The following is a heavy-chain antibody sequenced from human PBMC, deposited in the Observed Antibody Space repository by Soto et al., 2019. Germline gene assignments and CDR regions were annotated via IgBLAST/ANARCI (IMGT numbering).Heavy chain of an antibody. CDR1: GASITSHY. V-gene: IGHV4-59*10. J-gene: IGHJ6*02. D-gene: IGHD4-17*01. Sequence: SETLSLTCSVSGASITSHYWNWIRQSAGEGLQWIGRVYARGATNYNPSLKSRVTISGGTSKNQFSLKLTSVTAADTTVYYCARSSGDDFFYYGMDVWGHGTTVTVSS. CDR2: VYARGAT. CDR3: ARSSGDDFFYYGMDV.